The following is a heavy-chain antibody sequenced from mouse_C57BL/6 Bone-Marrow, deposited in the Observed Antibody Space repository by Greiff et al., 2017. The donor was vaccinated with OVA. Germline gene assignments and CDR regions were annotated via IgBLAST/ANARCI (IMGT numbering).Heavy chain of an antibody. V-gene: IGHV5-2*01. CDR2: INSDGGST. CDR3: ARHPFYGSSYDFDV. J-gene: IGHJ1*03. D-gene: IGHD1-1*01. CDR1: EYEFPSHD. Sequence: DVMLVESGGGLVQPGESLKLSCESNEYEFPSHDMSWVRKTPEKRLELVAAINSDGGSTYYPDTMERRVIISRDNTKKTLYLQMRSLRSEDTALYYCARHPFYGSSYDFDVWGTGTTVTVSS.